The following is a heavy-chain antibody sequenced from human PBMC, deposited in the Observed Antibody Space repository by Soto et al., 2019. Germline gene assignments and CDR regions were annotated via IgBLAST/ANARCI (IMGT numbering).Heavy chain of an antibody. CDR2: MNPNSGNT. D-gene: IGHD4-17*01. CDR1: GYTFTSYD. J-gene: IGHJ5*02. CDR3: ARGINYGDSSRCFDP. Sequence: ASVKVSCKASGYTFTSYDINWVRQATGQGFEYLGWMNPNSGNTGYVKKFQGRVTMTRDTSMSTAYMYLSSLRSEDTAVYCCARGINYGDSSRCFDPGGRGTLVTVSS. V-gene: IGHV1-8*01.